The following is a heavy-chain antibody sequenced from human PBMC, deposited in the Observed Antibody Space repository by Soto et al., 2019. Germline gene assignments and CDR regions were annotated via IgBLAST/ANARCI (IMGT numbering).Heavy chain of an antibody. J-gene: IGHJ4*02. Sequence: QVQLVQSGAEVRKPGAAMRFSCETSGYNFNQYYIHWVRQAPGQGLGWMGIINLRGGTTEYAHKFRGRVTVTGDTSTRTVYMALSSLTPEDTAVYFCARGPDNSDVPRWDYWGQGTLLTVSS. CDR1: GYNFNQYY. CDR2: INLRGGTT. D-gene: IGHD4-17*01. CDR3: ARGPDNSDVPRWDY. V-gene: IGHV1-46*02.